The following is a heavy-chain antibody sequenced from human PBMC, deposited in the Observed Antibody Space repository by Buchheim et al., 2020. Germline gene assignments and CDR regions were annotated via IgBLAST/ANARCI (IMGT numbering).Heavy chain of an antibody. Sequence: QVQLQESGPGLVKPSETLSLTCTVSGGSVSSATYYWSWIRKPPGKRLECIGYIYYSGSTYYNPSLESRVTISVDTSMNEFSLRVTSVTAADTAVYYCARAVNVVPFYYHLDVWGRGTT. D-gene: IGHD3-10*02. CDR1: GGSVSSATYY. J-gene: IGHJ6*03. CDR2: IYYSGST. CDR3: ARAVNVVPFYYHLDV. V-gene: IGHV4-61*01.